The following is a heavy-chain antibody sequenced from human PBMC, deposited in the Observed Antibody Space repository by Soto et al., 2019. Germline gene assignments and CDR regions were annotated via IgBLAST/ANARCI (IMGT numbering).Heavy chain of an antibody. J-gene: IGHJ4*02. CDR3: AREEAASIYLDY. CDR1: GGSISSGDYY. V-gene: IGHV4-30-4*01. Sequence: SETLSLTCTVSGGSISSGDYYWTWIRQPPGKGLEWIGYIYYSGSDYYNPSLKSRVTISVDTSKNQFFLKLTSVTAADTAVYFCAREEAASIYLDYWGQGTLVTVSS. CDR2: IYYSGSD. D-gene: IGHD2-15*01.